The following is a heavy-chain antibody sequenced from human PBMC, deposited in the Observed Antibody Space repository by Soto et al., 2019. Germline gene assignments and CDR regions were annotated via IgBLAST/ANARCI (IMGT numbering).Heavy chain of an antibody. Sequence: QVQLQESGPGLVKPSETLSLTCTVSGGSFSSGNYYWSWIRQPPGKGLGWFGFIYSTGSSSYNPSLQSRVTXAXXXSXXPFSPKLTSVTAADTAVYYCARAAYCSGGSCSFDPWGQGTLVTVSS. CDR3: ARAAYCSGGSCSFDP. CDR1: GGSFSSGNYY. CDR2: IYSTGSS. D-gene: IGHD2-15*01. V-gene: IGHV4-61*03. J-gene: IGHJ5*02.